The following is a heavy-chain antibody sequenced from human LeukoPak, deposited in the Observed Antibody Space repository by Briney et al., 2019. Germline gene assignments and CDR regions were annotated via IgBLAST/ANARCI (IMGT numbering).Heavy chain of an antibody. Sequence: GSSVKVSCKASGGTFSTYVISWVRQAPGQGLEWMGGIIPLLGTANYAQKFQGRVTMTADTSTSTAYMELTSLTSDDTAVYYCARDPSSVTPYPPDYWGQGTLVTVSS. D-gene: IGHD4-17*01. V-gene: IGHV1-69*06. J-gene: IGHJ4*02. CDR2: IIPLLGTA. CDR1: GGTFSTYV. CDR3: ARDPSSVTPYPPDY.